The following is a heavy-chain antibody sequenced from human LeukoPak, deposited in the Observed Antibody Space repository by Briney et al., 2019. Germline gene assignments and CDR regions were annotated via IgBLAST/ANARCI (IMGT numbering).Heavy chain of an antibody. J-gene: IGHJ5*02. D-gene: IGHD1-14*01. CDR1: GASISSYY. Sequence: PSETLSLTCIVSGASISSYYWSWIRHPAGKELEWIGRLQPSGATNYNPSLESRVTMSVDTSKNQFSLSLTSVTAADTAVYYCARDSTGTAFDPWGQETLVTVSS. CDR3: ARDSTGTAFDP. CDR2: LQPSGAT. V-gene: IGHV4-4*07.